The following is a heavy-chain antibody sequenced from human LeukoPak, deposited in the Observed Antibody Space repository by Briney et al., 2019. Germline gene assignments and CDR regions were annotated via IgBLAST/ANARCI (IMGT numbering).Heavy chain of an antibody. J-gene: IGHJ3*02. D-gene: IGHD6-25*01. CDR3: ARPTGSGGDHLLAVEI. CDR2: ISDDGSNK. Sequence: GRSLRLSCGASGFTFSSYGMHWVRQAPGKGLEWVAVISDDGSNKYYADYVKGRFTISRDNSKNTMYLQMNSLRTEDTAVYYCARPTGSGGDHLLAVEIWGQGKMVTVSA. CDR1: GFTFSSYG. V-gene: IGHV3-30*03.